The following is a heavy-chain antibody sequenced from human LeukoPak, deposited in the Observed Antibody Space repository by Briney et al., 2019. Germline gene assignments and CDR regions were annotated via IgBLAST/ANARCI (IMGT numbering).Heavy chain of an antibody. CDR1: GGSISSGGYY. CDR3: ARNRLYGSGSGDFDH. V-gene: IGHV4-61*08. CDR2: IYNSGST. Sequence: SETLSLTCTVSGGSISSGGYYWSWIRQPPGKGLEWIGYIYNSGSTNYNPSLKSRVTISVDTSKNQFSLKLNSVTAADTAVYYCARNRLYGSGSGDFDHWGQGTLVTVSS. J-gene: IGHJ4*02. D-gene: IGHD3-10*01.